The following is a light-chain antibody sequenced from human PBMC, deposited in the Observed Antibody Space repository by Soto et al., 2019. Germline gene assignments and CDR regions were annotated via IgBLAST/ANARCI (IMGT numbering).Light chain of an antibody. CDR2: DAS. V-gene: IGKV3-11*01. J-gene: IGKJ4*01. CDR3: QQRSSWPLT. Sequence: EIVLTQSPATLSLSPGERAALSCRASQGVSRFLAWYQQKPGQAPRLLIYDASNRATGIPARFSGSGSGTDFTLAISSLEPEDFAVYYCQQRSSWPLTFGGGTKVENK. CDR1: QGVSRF.